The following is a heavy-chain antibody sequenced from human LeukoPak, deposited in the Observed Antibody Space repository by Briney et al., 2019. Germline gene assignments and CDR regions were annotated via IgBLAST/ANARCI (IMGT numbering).Heavy chain of an antibody. J-gene: IGHJ4*02. CDR1: GGSISSSSYY. Sequence: SETLSLTCTVSGGSISSSSYYWGWIRQPPGKGLEWIGSIYYSGSTYYNPSLKSRVTISVDTSKNQFSLKLSSVTAADTAVYYCARGDSGYERSFDYWGQGTLVTVSS. CDR2: IYYSGST. CDR3: ARGDSGYERSFDY. V-gene: IGHV4-39*07. D-gene: IGHD5-12*01.